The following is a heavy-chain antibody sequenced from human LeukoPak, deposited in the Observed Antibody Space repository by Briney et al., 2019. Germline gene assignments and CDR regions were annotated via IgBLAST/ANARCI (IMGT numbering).Heavy chain of an antibody. CDR1: GYSFTSYW. V-gene: IGHV5-51*01. D-gene: IGHD2-2*01. CDR3: ARTQSQLPWRFDY. Sequence: GESLQISCKGSGYSFTSYWIGWVRQMPGKGLEWMGIIYPGDSDTRYSPSFQGQVTISADKSISTAYLQWSSLKASDTAMYYCARTQSQLPWRFDYWGQGTLVTVSS. CDR2: IYPGDSDT. J-gene: IGHJ4*02.